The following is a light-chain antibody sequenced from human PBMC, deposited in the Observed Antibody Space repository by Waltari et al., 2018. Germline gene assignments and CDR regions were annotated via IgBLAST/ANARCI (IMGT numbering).Light chain of an antibody. CDR2: WAS. J-gene: IGKJ1*01. CDR1: QSVLYSSNNKNY. V-gene: IGKV4-1*01. Sequence: DIVMTQSPDSLAVSLGERATSNCKSSQSVLYSSNNKNYLAWYRQKPGQPPKLLFYWASTRASGVPDRFSGSGSGTDFTLTISSLQAEDVAVYYCQQYYTTPRTFGQGTTVEIK. CDR3: QQYYTTPRT.